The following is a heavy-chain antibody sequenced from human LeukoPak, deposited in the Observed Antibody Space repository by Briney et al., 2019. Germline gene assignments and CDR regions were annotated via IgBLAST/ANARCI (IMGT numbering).Heavy chain of an antibody. Sequence: GASVKVSCTASGYTFTSYGISWVRQAPGQGLEWMGWISAYNGNTNYAQKLQGRVTMTTDTSTSTAYMELRSLRSDDTAVYYCARATDYYDSSGYTFDPWGQGTLATVSS. CDR3: ARATDYYDSSGYTFDP. D-gene: IGHD3-22*01. CDR2: ISAYNGNT. V-gene: IGHV1-18*01. J-gene: IGHJ5*02. CDR1: GYTFTSYG.